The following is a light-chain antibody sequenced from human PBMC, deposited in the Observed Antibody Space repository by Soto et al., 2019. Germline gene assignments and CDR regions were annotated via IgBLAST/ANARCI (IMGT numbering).Light chain of an antibody. Sequence: DIVMTQSPDSLAVSLGERATINCRSSQSVFYSSNAHNYLAWYQQKPGQPPKLLIYWASTRESGVPDRFSGSGSGTDFTLTISSLQAEDVAVYYCQQYYGTPLSFGGGTKVEIK. CDR3: QQYYGTPLS. J-gene: IGKJ4*01. CDR1: QSVFYSSNAHNY. CDR2: WAS. V-gene: IGKV4-1*01.